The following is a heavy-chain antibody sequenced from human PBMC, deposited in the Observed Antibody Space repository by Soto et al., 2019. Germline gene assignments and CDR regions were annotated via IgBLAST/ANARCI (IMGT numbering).Heavy chain of an antibody. CDR3: ARGLSTLSPLDY. J-gene: IGHJ4*02. V-gene: IGHV1-2*04. CDR1: GYTFTGYY. Sequence: ASVKVSCKASGYTFTGYYMHWVRQAPGQGLEWMGWINPNSGGTNYAQKFQGWVTMTRDTSISTAYMELSRLRSDDTAVYYCARGLSTLSPLDYWGQGSLVTVSS. D-gene: IGHD3-16*02. CDR2: INPNSGGT.